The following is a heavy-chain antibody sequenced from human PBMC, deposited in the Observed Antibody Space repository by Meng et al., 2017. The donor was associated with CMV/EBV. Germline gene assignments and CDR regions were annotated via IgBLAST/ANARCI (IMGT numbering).Heavy chain of an antibody. Sequence: GESLKISCAASGFTFSSYDMHWVRQATGKGLEWVSAIGTAGDTYYPGSVKGRLTISRDNSKNTLYLQMNSLRAEDTGVYYCAKNLVVPVATPYYYYGMDVWGQGTTVTVSS. CDR2: IGTAGDT. CDR3: AKNLVVPVATPYYYYGMDV. J-gene: IGHJ6*02. CDR1: GFTFSSYD. V-gene: IGHV3-13*01. D-gene: IGHD2-2*01.